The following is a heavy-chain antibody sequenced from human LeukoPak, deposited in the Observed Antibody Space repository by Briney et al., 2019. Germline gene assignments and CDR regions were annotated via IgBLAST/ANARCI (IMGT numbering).Heavy chain of an antibody. D-gene: IGHD6-13*01. Sequence: PGGSLRLSCAASGFTFSSYGMHWVRQAPGKGLEWVAVICNDGSNKFYADSVKGRFTISRDNSKNTLYLQMNSLRADDTAVYYCARDRAAADLDYWGQGTLVTVSS. CDR1: GFTFSSYG. CDR2: ICNDGSNK. V-gene: IGHV3-33*01. CDR3: ARDRAAADLDY. J-gene: IGHJ4*02.